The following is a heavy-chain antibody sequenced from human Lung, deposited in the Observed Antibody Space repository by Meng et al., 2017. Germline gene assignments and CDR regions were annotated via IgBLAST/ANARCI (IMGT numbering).Heavy chain of an antibody. D-gene: IGHD3-16*01. V-gene: IGHV4-39*01. J-gene: IGHJ4*02. CDR2: IYYSGAT. CDR1: GGPSSSSSNY. Sequence: QLQLQESGPGLVKPSETLSLTCTVPGGPSSSSSNYWDWIRQPPGKRLEWIGSIYYSGATYYNPSLKSRVTMSVDTSKNQFSLRLSSVTAADTAVFYCARRVHDGRHYHYFDYWGQGALVTVSS. CDR3: ARRVHDGRHYHYFDY.